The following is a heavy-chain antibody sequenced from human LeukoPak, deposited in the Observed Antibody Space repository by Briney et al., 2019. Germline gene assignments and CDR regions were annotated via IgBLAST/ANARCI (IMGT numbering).Heavy chain of an antibody. V-gene: IGHV3-9*01. Sequence: GGSLRPSCAASGFTFDDYAMHWVRQAPGKGLEWVSGISWNSGSIGYADSVKGRFTISRDNSKNTLYLQMNSLRAEDTAVYYCAKEGGQGVVIATPFDYWGQGTLVTVSS. CDR2: ISWNSGSI. CDR1: GFTFDDYA. CDR3: AKEGGQGVVIATPFDY. D-gene: IGHD2-21*01. J-gene: IGHJ4*02.